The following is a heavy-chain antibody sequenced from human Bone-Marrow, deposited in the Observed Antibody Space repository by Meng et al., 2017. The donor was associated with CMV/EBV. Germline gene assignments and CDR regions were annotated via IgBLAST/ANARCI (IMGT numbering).Heavy chain of an antibody. CDR1: GFTFSSYA. D-gene: IGHD5-12*01. V-gene: IGHV3-30-3*01. Sequence: LSLTCAASGFTFSSYAMHWVRQAPGKGLEWVAVISYDGSNKYYADSVKGRFTISRDNSKNTLYLQMNSLRAEDTAVYYCARYSGYGRHYYYYYGMDVWGQGTTVTVSS. CDR3: ARYSGYGRHYYYYYGMDV. CDR2: ISYDGSNK. J-gene: IGHJ6*02.